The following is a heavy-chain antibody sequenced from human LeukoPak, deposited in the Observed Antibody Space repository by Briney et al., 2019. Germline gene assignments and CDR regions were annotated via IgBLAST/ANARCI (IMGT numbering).Heavy chain of an antibody. CDR1: GFTFITYA. V-gene: IGHV3-23*01. Sequence: GGSLRLSCAASGFTFITYAMNWVRQAPGKGLEWVSAISVSGGNADYADSVKGRFTISRDNSKNTLYLQMNSLRPEDTAVYYCARDAAGTCLDYWGQGTLVTVSS. CDR3: ARDAAGTCLDY. CDR2: ISVSGGNA. D-gene: IGHD1-7*01. J-gene: IGHJ4*02.